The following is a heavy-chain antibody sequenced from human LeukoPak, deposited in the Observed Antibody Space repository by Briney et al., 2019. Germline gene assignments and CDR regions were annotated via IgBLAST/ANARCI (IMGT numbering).Heavy chain of an antibody. Sequence: QPGGSLRPSCAASGFTFNIYAMHWVRQAPGKGLEWVSGISWNSGSIGYADSVKGRFTISRDNAKNSLYLQMNSLRAEDTALYYCAKGEHLTYGSGSYFYNWFDPWGQGTLVTVSS. CDR3: AKGEHLTYGSGSYFYNWFDP. D-gene: IGHD3-10*01. V-gene: IGHV3-9*01. CDR2: ISWNSGSI. CDR1: GFTFNIYA. J-gene: IGHJ5*02.